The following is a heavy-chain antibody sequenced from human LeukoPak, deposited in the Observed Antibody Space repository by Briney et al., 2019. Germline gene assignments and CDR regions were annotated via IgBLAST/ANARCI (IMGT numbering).Heavy chain of an antibody. CDR1: GYTFTGYY. D-gene: IGHD3-22*01. J-gene: IGHJ4*02. CDR3: ARDPSDYYDSSGSDY. CDR2: INPNSGGT. Sequence: ASVKVSCKASGYTFTGYYMHWVRQAPGQGLEWIGWINPNSGGTNYAQKFQGRVTMTRDTSISTAYMELSRLRSDDTAVYYCARDPSDYYDSSGSDYWGQGTLVTVSS. V-gene: IGHV1-2*02.